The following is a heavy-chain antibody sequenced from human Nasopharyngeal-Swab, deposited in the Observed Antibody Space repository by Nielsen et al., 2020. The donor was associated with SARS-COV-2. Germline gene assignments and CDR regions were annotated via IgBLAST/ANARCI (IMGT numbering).Heavy chain of an antibody. CDR3: ARDLSNTGDALDI. CDR1: GYTFTGNF. V-gene: IGHV1-2*06. Sequence: ASVKVSCKASGYTFTGNFMHWVRQAPGQGLEWMGRINPNSGGTKFARKFQGRVTLTRDTSISTAYMELSRLRSDDTAVYYCARDLSNTGDALDIWGQGTLVTVSS. CDR2: INPNSGGT. D-gene: IGHD1/OR15-1a*01. J-gene: IGHJ3*02.